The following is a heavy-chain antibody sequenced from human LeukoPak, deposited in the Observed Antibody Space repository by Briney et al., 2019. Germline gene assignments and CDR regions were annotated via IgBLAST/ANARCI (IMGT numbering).Heavy chain of an antibody. CDR3: ARESLLIAAPFGY. V-gene: IGHV3-11*04. CDR1: GFTFSDYY. CDR2: ISTTSYTI. Sequence: PGGSLRLSCAASGFTFSDYYMGWIRQAPGKGLEWVSHISTTSYTINYADSLKGQFTISRDNAKNTLYLQMNSLRAEDTAVYYCARESLLIAAPFGYWGQGTLVTVSS. J-gene: IGHJ4*02. D-gene: IGHD6-6*01.